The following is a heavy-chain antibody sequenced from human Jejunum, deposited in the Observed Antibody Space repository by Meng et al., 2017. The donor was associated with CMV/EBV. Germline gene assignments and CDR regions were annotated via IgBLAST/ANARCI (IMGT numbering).Heavy chain of an antibody. D-gene: IGHD6-19*01. CDR1: GYTFTGYY. CDR2: INPNSGGT. Sequence: QVQLVTSGAEVKKPGASVKVSCKASGYTFTGYYMHWVRQAPGQGLEWMGRINPNSGGTNYAQKFQGRVTMTRDTSISTAYMELSRLRSDDTAVYYCAHQAVVGTRGWFDPWGQGTLVTVSS. V-gene: IGHV1-2*06. J-gene: IGHJ5*02. CDR3: AHQAVVGTRGWFDP.